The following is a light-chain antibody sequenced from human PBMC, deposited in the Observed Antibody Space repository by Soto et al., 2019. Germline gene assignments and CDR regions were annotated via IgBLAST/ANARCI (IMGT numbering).Light chain of an antibody. Sequence: DIVMTQSPDSLAVSLGERATINCKSSQSVLYSSNNKNYLAWYQQKPGQPPKLLIYWASTRESGVPDRFSGSRSGTDFTLTISSLQDEDVVVYYCQQYYSAPWTFGQGTKVETK. CDR1: QSVLYSSNNKNY. V-gene: IGKV4-1*01. CDR3: QQYYSAPWT. J-gene: IGKJ1*01. CDR2: WAS.